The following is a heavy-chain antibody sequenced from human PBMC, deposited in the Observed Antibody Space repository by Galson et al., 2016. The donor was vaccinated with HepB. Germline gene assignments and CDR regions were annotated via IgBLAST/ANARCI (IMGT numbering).Heavy chain of an antibody. CDR2: IYGDDDN. CDR3: AHKTVNWFDP. Sequence: PALVKPTQTLTLTCTFSGFSLSTSGVGVGWIRQPPGKAPEWLALIYGDDDNYFTPSLKSRLTITKDTSKNQVVLTMTNMDPVDTATYYCAHKTVNWFDPWGQGTLVTVSS. CDR1: GFSLSTSGVG. J-gene: IGHJ5*02. V-gene: IGHV2-5*02. D-gene: IGHD1-1*01.